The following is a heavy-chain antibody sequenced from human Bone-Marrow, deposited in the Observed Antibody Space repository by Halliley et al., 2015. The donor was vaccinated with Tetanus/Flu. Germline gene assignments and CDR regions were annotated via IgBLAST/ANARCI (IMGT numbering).Heavy chain of an antibody. CDR2: IYPGDSET. Sequence: QLVQSGAEVKKPGESLKISCKGSEHDFVSYWIAWVRQMPGKGLEWMGVIYPGDSETRYSPSFQGQVTISADKSITTAYLQWTSLKASDTAIYFCARGGSGQYSAYFGSWGQGTLVTVSS. CDR1: EHDFVSYW. D-gene: IGHD1-26*01. V-gene: IGHV5-51*01. J-gene: IGHJ4*02. CDR3: ARGGSGQYSAYFGS.